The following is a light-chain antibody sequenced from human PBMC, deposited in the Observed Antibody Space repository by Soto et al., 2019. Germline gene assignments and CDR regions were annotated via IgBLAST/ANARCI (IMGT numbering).Light chain of an antibody. V-gene: IGLV2-8*01. J-gene: IGLJ3*02. CDR1: SSDIGAYNY. CDR2: EVS. Sequence: QSALTQPPSASGSPGQSVAISCTGTSSDIGAYNYVSWYQQYPGKAPKLILYEVSTRPSGVPDRFSGSKSGNTASLTVSGLQADDEAHYSCISYAGNNMYGVFGGGTKLPV. CDR3: ISYAGNNMYGV.